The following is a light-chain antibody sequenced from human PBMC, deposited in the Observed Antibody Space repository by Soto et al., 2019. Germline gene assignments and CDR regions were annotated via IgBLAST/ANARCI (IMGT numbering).Light chain of an antibody. CDR3: QAWDGTTAV. J-gene: IGLJ3*02. CDR2: QDY. V-gene: IGLV3-1*01. Sequence: SYELTQPPSVSVSPGQTAIITCSGDKLGAQYVSWYQQRPGQSPVLVVYQDYERPSGIPERFSASNSGTTAALTISGTQTVDEADYYCQAWDGTTAVFGGGTQLTVL. CDR1: KLGAQY.